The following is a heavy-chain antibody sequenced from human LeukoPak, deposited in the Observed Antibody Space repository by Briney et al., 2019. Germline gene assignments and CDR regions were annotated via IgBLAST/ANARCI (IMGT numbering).Heavy chain of an antibody. V-gene: IGHV1-18*01. J-gene: IGHJ6*02. Sequence: ASVKVSCKASGYTFTSYGISWVRQAPGQGLEWMGWISAYNGNTNYAQKLQGRVTMTTDTSTSTAYMELRSLRSDDTAVYYCARGLGGAPYYDFWIYGMDVWGQGTTVTVSS. CDR1: GYTFTSYG. D-gene: IGHD3-3*01. CDR3: ARGLGGAPYYDFWIYGMDV. CDR2: ISAYNGNT.